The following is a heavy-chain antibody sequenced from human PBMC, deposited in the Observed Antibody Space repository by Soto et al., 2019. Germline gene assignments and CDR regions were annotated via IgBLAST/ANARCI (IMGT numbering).Heavy chain of an antibody. CDR2: ISAYNGNT. Sequence: GASVKVSCKASGYTFTSYGISWVRQAPGQGLEWMGWISAYNGNTNYAQKLQGRVTMTTDTSTSTAYMELRSLRSDDTAVYYCARDKGQENWNDLIDYWGQGTLVTVSS. D-gene: IGHD1-1*01. CDR3: ARDKGQENWNDLIDY. V-gene: IGHV1-18*01. CDR1: GYTFTSYG. J-gene: IGHJ4*02.